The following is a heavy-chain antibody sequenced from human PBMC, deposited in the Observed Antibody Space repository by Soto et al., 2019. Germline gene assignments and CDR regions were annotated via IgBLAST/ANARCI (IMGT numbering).Heavy chain of an antibody. Sequence: GASVKVSCKASGYTFTGYYMHWVRQAPGQGLEWMGWINPNSGGTNYAQKFQGRVTMTRDTSISTAYMELSRLRSDDTAVYYCARDIGMVPARWFAPWGQGTLGTVSS. V-gene: IGHV1-2*02. CDR1: GYTFTGYY. D-gene: IGHD3-10*01. CDR3: ARDIGMVPARWFAP. J-gene: IGHJ5*02. CDR2: INPNSGGT.